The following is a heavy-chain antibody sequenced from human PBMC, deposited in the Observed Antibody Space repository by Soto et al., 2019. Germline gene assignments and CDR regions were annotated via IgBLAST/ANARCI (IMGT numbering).Heavy chain of an antibody. CDR3: ARRDYYDSRGVFDY. Sequence: ETLSLTCTVSGGSISSSSYYWGWIRQPPGKGLEWIGSIYYSGSTYYNPSLKSRVTISVDTSKNQFSLKLSSVTAADTAVYYCARRDYYDSRGVFDYWGQGTLVTVSS. V-gene: IGHV4-39*01. J-gene: IGHJ4*02. CDR1: GGSISSSSYY. CDR2: IYYSGST. D-gene: IGHD3-22*01.